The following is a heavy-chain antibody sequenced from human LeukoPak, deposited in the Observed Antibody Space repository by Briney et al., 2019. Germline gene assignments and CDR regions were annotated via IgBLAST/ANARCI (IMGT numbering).Heavy chain of an antibody. Sequence: ASVKVSCKVSGYTLTELSMHWVRQAPGKGLEWMGGFDPEDGETIYAQKFQGRVTMTEDTSTDTAYMELSSLRSEDTAVYYCATAGPIAARLYCFDYWGQGTLVTVSS. CDR3: ATAGPIAARLYCFDY. CDR1: GYTLTELS. J-gene: IGHJ4*02. V-gene: IGHV1-24*01. D-gene: IGHD6-6*01. CDR2: FDPEDGET.